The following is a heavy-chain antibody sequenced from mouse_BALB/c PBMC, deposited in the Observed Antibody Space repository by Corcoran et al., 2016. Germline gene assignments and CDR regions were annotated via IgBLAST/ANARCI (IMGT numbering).Heavy chain of an antibody. Sequence: QVQLQQSGAELMKPGASVKISCKATGYTFSSYWIEWVKQRPGHGIEWIGEILPGSGSTNYNEKFKGKATFTADTSSNTAYMQLSSLTSEDSAVYYCARFLDAYYAMDYWGQGTSVTVSS. CDR2: ILPGSGST. V-gene: IGHV1-9*01. J-gene: IGHJ4*01. CDR1: GYTFSSYW. CDR3: ARFLDAYYAMDY.